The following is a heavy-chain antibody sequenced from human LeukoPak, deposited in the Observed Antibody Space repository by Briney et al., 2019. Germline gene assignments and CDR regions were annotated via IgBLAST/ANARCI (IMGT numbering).Heavy chain of an antibody. J-gene: IGHJ4*02. CDR2: TYYRSKWYN. CDR1: GDSVSSNSDA. V-gene: IGHV6-1*01. CDR3: ARGNCSSTSCEFDY. D-gene: IGHD2-2*01. Sequence: SQTLSLTCAISGDSVSSNSDAWNWIRQSPSRGLEWLGRTYYRSKWYNDYAVSVKSRITINPDTSKNQFSLQLNSVTPEDTAVYYCARGNCSSTSCEFDYWGQGTLVTVSS.